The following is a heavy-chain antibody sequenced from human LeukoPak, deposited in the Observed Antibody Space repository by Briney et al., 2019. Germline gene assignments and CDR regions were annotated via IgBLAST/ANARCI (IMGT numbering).Heavy chain of an antibody. D-gene: IGHD1-26*01. J-gene: IGHJ4*02. V-gene: IGHV3-23*01. CDR2: ISGRGDDT. Sequence: TGGSLRLSCAASGFTFSSHSMSWVRQAPGKGLEWVAAISGRGDDTHYADSVKGRFTISRDNSKNTPTLQMNSLRAEDTAVYYCTKDGSREDYFDYWGQGTLVTVSS. CDR3: TKDGSREDYFDY. CDR1: GFTFSSHS.